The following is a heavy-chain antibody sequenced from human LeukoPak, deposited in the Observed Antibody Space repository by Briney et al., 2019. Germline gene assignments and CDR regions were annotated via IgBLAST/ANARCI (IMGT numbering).Heavy chain of an antibody. CDR1: GFSFISYG. D-gene: IGHD4-17*01. J-gene: IGHJ4*02. V-gene: IGHV3-30*18. CDR3: AKRPSDYGDYVSYFDY. CDR2: ISDDGRRK. Sequence: PGGSLRLSCAASGFSFISYGMHWVRQAPGKGLEWGGVISDDGRRKDYADSVKGRFTISRDNSKDTLYLQMNRLRAEDTAVYYCAKRPSDYGDYVSYFDYWGQGTLVTVSS.